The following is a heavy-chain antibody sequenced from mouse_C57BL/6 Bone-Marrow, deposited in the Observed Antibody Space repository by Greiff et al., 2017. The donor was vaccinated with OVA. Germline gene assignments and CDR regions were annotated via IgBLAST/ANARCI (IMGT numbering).Heavy chain of an antibody. J-gene: IGHJ3*01. CDR1: GFSLTSYG. Sequence: QVQLQQSGPGLVQPSQSLTITCTVSGFSLTSYGVHWVRQSPGKGLEWLGVIWSGGGTAYNAAFISRLSISKDNSNSQVFFQMNSLQADDTGLYSCARGVGYYGRSPPEFAYWGQGTLVTVSA. CDR2: IWSGGGT. CDR3: ARGVGYYGRSPPEFAY. D-gene: IGHD1-1*01. V-gene: IGHV2-2*01.